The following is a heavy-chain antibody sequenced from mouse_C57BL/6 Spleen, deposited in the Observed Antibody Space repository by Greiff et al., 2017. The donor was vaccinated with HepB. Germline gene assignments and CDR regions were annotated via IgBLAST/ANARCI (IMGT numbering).Heavy chain of an antibody. CDR3: AIFPLYDYDQAWFAY. CDR2: IWSGGST. V-gene: IGHV2-2*01. D-gene: IGHD2-4*01. J-gene: IGHJ3*01. CDR1: GFSLTSYG. Sequence: QVQLKESGPGLVQPSQSLSITCTVSGFSLTSYGVHWVRQSPGKGLEWLGVIWSGGSTDYNAAFISRLSISNDNSKSQVFFKMNSLQADDTAIYYCAIFPLYDYDQAWFAYWGQGTLVTVSA.